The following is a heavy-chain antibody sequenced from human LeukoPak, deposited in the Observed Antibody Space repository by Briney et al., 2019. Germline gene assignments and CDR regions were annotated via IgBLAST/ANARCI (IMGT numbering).Heavy chain of an antibody. D-gene: IGHD7-27*01. Sequence: GGSLRLSCAASGSILNTYPMNWVRQTPGKGLEWIAYIVSGSSTIYYADSVKGRLTVSSDNAKNSLFLQVNSLRDEDTAVYYCARDTRNWADYSGQGTLVTVSS. J-gene: IGHJ4*02. V-gene: IGHV3-48*02. CDR3: ARDTRNWADY. CDR2: IVSGSSTI. CDR1: GSILNTYP.